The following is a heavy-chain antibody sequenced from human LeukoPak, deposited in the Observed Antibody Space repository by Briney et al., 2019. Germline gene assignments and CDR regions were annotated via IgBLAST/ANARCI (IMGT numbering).Heavy chain of an antibody. CDR2: ISPDGSDK. CDR3: ARGIVVVVGASDHFDY. V-gene: IGHV3-7*01. D-gene: IGHD2-15*01. Sequence: GGPLRLSCVAFGFTFSTYRMNWFRQAPGKGLERVGTISPDGSDKYYVDSVKGRFTISRDNAKTSLYLQINSLRADDTALYFCARGIVVVVGASDHFDYWGQGTLITVSS. J-gene: IGHJ4*02. CDR1: GFTFSTYR.